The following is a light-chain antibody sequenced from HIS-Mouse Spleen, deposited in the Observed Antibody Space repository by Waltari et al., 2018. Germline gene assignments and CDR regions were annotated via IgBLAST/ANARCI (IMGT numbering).Light chain of an antibody. V-gene: IGKV3-20*01. CDR3: QQYGSSPT. CDR2: GAS. Sequence: EIVLTQSPGTLSLSPGERATLSCRASQSVSSSYLAWYQQKPGQAPRLRIYGASSRATGIRDRYSGSGSGTDFTLTIIRLEPEDFAVVYCQQYGSSPTFGQGTKVEIK. CDR1: QSVSSSY. J-gene: IGKJ1*01.